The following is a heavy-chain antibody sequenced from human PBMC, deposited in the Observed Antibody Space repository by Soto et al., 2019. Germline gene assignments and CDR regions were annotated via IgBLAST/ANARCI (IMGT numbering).Heavy chain of an antibody. CDR2: ISGNGDYT. D-gene: IGHD5-12*01. V-gene: IGHV3-23*01. J-gene: IGHJ6*02. CDR3: AKDRRGYKYFDV. CDR1: GFTFSDYT. Sequence: EVKLLESGGALVQPGGSLRLSCAPSGFTFSDYTMTWVRQAPGKGLEWVSSISGNGDYTYYADSVQGRFTISRDNSNDTLFLHMNRLRAEDAARYYCAKDRRGYKYFDVWGQGTTVTVSS.